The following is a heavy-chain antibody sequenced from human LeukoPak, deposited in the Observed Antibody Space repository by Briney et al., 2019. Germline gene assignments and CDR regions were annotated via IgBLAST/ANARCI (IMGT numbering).Heavy chain of an antibody. Sequence: GASVKVSCKASGYTFTSYGISWVRQAPGQGLEWMGWISAYNGNTNYAQKLQGRVTMTTDTSTSTAYMELRSLRSDDTAVYYCASHRYCSSTSCYTYGYWGQGTLVTVSS. V-gene: IGHV1-18*01. J-gene: IGHJ4*02. CDR1: GYTFTSYG. CDR2: ISAYNGNT. D-gene: IGHD2-2*02. CDR3: ASHRYCSSTSCYTYGY.